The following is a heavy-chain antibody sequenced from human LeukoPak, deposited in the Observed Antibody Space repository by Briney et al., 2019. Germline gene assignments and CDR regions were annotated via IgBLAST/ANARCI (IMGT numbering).Heavy chain of an antibody. Sequence: ASVTVSCKASGYTFTNYWVHWVRQAPGQGLEWMGVINPSGGNTNYAQKFQGRVTLTRDTSARTVYMELSSLRSEDTAFYYCARDIVGATTETFDYWGQGTLVTVSS. CDR2: INPSGGNT. V-gene: IGHV1-46*01. D-gene: IGHD1-26*01. CDR3: ARDIVGATTETFDY. J-gene: IGHJ4*02. CDR1: GYTFTNYW.